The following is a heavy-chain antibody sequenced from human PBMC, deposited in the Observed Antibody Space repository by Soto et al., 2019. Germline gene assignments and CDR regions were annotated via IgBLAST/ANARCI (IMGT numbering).Heavy chain of an antibody. J-gene: IGHJ6*02. CDR1: GGSISSGDYY. CDR3: ARYVVVPLYYYYGMDV. D-gene: IGHD2-2*01. V-gene: IGHV4-30-4*01. Sequence: QVQLQESGPGLVKPSQTLSLTCTVSGGSISSGDYYWSWIRQPPGKGLEWIGYIYYSGSTYYNPSLKSRVTISVDTSKNQFSLKLSSVTAADTAVYYCARYVVVPLYYYYGMDVWGQGTTVTVSS. CDR2: IYYSGST.